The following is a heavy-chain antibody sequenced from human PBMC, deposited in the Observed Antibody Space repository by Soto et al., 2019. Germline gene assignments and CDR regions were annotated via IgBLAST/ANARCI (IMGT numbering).Heavy chain of an antibody. CDR3: ATLRDYSNTSDDY. V-gene: IGHV1-69*13. CDR1: GGTFRNYA. D-gene: IGHD4-4*01. CDR2: IIPIFGTP. Sequence: GASVKVSCKASGGTFRNYAINWVRQAPGQGLEWMGGIIPIFGTPNYARKFQGTVTITADETTSTAYMELSSLRSEDTAVYYCATLRDYSNTSDDYWGQGTLVTVS. J-gene: IGHJ4*02.